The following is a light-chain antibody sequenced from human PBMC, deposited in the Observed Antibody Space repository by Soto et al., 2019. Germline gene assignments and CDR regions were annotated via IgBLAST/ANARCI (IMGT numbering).Light chain of an antibody. CDR2: KAS. J-gene: IGKJ1*01. CDR3: QPYNSDSRT. Sequence: DIQRTQSPSTLSASVGDRVTITCRASQSISTYLAWYRHKPGEAPKLLIYKASTLERGVPSRFSGIGSGTDFTLTISSLQPDDFATYYCQPYNSDSRTFGQGTKVDIK. V-gene: IGKV1-5*03. CDR1: QSISTY.